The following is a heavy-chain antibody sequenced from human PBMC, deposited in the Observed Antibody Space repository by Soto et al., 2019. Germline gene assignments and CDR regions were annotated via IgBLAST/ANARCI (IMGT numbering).Heavy chain of an antibody. D-gene: IGHD2-2*01. Sequence: PGGSLRLSCAASGFTFSSYAMSWVRQAPGKGLEWVSAISGSGGSTYYADSVKGRFTISRDNSKNTLYLQMNSLRAEDTAVYYCAKVVLWDIVVVPAATGRFDYWGQGTLVTV. V-gene: IGHV3-23*01. CDR1: GFTFSSYA. CDR2: ISGSGGST. CDR3: AKVVLWDIVVVPAATGRFDY. J-gene: IGHJ4*02.